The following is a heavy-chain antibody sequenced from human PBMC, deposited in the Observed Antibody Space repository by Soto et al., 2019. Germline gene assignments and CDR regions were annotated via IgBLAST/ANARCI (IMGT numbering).Heavy chain of an antibody. CDR3: ARVATVTTSALYYFDY. J-gene: IGHJ4*02. Sequence: PGGSLRLSCAASGFTFSSYWMSWVRQAPGKGLEWVANIKQDGSEKYYVDSVKGRFTISRDNAKNSLYLQMNSLRAEDTAVYYCARVATVTTSALYYFDYWGQGTLVTVSS. CDR2: IKQDGSEK. V-gene: IGHV3-7*01. CDR1: GFTFSSYW. D-gene: IGHD4-17*01.